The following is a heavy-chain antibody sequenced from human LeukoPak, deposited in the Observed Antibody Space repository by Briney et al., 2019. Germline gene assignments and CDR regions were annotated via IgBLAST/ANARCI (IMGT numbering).Heavy chain of an antibody. V-gene: IGHV3-21*01. D-gene: IGHD4-17*01. Sequence: AGSLRLSCAASGFTFSSYSMNWVRQAPGKGLEWVSSISSSSSYIYYADSVKGRFTISRDNAKNSLYLQMNSPRAEDTAVYYCARAVYGFDAFDIWGQGTMVTVSS. CDR3: ARAVYGFDAFDI. CDR1: GFTFSSYS. J-gene: IGHJ3*02. CDR2: ISSSSSYI.